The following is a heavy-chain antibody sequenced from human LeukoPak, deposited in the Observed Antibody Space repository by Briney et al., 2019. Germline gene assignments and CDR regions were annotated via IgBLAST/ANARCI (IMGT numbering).Heavy chain of an antibody. D-gene: IGHD2-2*01. CDR2: ISSSGSTM. CDR3: ARDIVVPAGSGRYFDN. V-gene: IGHV3-11*04. J-gene: IGHJ4*02. CDR1: GGSISSSSYY. Sequence: PSETLSLTCTVSGGSISSSSYYWGWIRQPPGKGLEWISYISSSGSTMYYADSVKGRFTISRGNAKNSLYLQVNSLRAEDTAVYYCARDIVVPAGSGRYFDNWGQGTLITVSS.